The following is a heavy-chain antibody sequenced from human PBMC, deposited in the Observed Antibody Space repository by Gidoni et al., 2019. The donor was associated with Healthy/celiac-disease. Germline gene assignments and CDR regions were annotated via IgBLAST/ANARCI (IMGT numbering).Heavy chain of an antibody. CDR1: GYTFTSYG. V-gene: IGHV1-18*01. D-gene: IGHD3-10*01. Sequence: QVQLVQSGAEVKTPGASVKASCKASGYTFTSYGISWVRQAPGQGLEWMGWISAYNGNTNYAQKLQGRVTMTTDTSTSTAYMELRSLRSDDTAVYYCAREPLAVRGVIITSDYWGQGTLVTVSS. CDR3: AREPLAVRGVIITSDY. J-gene: IGHJ4*02. CDR2: ISAYNGNT.